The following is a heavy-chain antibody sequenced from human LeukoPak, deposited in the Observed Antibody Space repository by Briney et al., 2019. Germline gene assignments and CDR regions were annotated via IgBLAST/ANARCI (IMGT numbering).Heavy chain of an antibody. V-gene: IGHV3-30-3*01. CDR2: ISYDGSNE. CDR1: GFTFSSYA. J-gene: IGHJ6*02. Sequence: GGSLRLSCAASGFTFSSYAMHWVRQAPGKGLEWVAVISYDGSNEYYADSVKGRFTISRDNSKNTLYLQMNSLRAEDTAVYYCARDKPSVSYYYYGMDVWGQGTTVTVSS. CDR3: ARDKPSVSYYYYGMDV. D-gene: IGHD1-20*01.